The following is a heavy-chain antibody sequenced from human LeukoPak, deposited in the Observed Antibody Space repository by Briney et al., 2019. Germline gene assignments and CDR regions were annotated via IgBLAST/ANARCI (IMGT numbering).Heavy chain of an antibody. CDR1: GFTFSNYG. CDR2: IRYDGSNK. J-gene: IGHJ4*02. CDR3: AKDPRSIAVAVLEFDY. V-gene: IGHV3-30*02. Sequence: PGGSLRLSCAASGFTFSNYGMHWVRQAPGKGLEWVAFIRYDGSNKYYADSVKGRFTISRDNSKNTLYLQMNSLRAEDTAVYYCAKDPRSIAVAVLEFDYWGQGTLVTVSS. D-gene: IGHD6-19*01.